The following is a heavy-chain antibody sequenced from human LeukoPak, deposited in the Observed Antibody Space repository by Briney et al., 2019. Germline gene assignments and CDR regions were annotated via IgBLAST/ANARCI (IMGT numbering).Heavy chain of an antibody. J-gene: IGHJ6*03. CDR1: GGTIRNNAKY. D-gene: IGHD4-11*01. V-gene: IGHV4-39*01. CDR2: IYYSGST. Sequence: SGTLSLTCTVSGGTIRNNAKYWAWHGQPQGKGREWIVSIYYSGSTHDNPSLKSLLTISVDMSKYQFSLKLISVPAADTAVYYCARNETTGLQRTPHYHSYVDVWGKGTTVTVSS. CDR3: ARNETTGLQRTPHYHSYVDV.